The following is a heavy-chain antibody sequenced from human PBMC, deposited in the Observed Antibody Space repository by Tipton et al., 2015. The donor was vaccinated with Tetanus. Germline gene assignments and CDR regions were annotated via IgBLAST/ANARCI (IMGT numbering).Heavy chain of an antibody. CDR2: VLNSGKT. Sequence: TLSLTCTVSGASNTSDEYYWSWIRQSPGRGLESIGYVLNSGKTYYHPSLRRRVIISLDRSKSQFSLKLTSVTAADTAVYYCARFLSFGSGTYGARWGQGALVTVSS. CDR1: GASNTSDEYY. V-gene: IGHV4-30-4*01. D-gene: IGHD3-10*01. CDR3: ARFLSFGSGTYGAR. J-gene: IGHJ4*02.